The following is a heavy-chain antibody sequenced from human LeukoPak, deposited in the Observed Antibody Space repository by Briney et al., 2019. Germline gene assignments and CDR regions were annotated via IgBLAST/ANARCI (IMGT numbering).Heavy chain of an antibody. D-gene: IGHD6-19*01. CDR1: GYTFTSYG. CDR2: ISAYNGNT. J-gene: IGHJ6*02. CDR3: ARERGAGYYYYGMDV. Sequence: ASVKVSCKASGYTFTSYGISWVRQAPGQGLEWMGWISAYNGNTNYAQKLQGRVTMTTDTSTSTAYMELSSLRSEDTAVYYCARERGAGYYYYGMDVWGQGTTVTVSS. V-gene: IGHV1-18*01.